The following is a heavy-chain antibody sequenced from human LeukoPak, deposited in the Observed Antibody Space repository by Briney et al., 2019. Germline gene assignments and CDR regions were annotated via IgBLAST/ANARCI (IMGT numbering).Heavy chain of an antibody. CDR3: AGPGYRFGQFDS. V-gene: IGHV3-74*01. CDR2: INSDGSST. D-gene: IGHD5-12*01. CDR1: GFTFSGSW. J-gene: IGHJ4*02. Sequence: GGSLRLSCAASGFTFSGSWMHWVRQTPGKGLLWVSRINSDGSSTNYADFVKGRFTISRDNAKNTLYLQMNSLRDEDTAVYYCAGPGYRFGQFDSWGQGPLVTVSS.